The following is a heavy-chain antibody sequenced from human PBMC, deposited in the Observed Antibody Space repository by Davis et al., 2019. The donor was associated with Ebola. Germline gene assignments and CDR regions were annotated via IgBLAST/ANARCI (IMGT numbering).Heavy chain of an antibody. CDR1: GGSISSYY. CDR3: ARLSPLGLRLGETYNWFDP. J-gene: IGHJ5*02. V-gene: IGHV4-59*01. Sequence: MPSETLSLTCTVSGGSISSYYWTWIRQPPRKGLEWMGHLFYGGSPNYNPSLKSRVTISLDTSKNQLPLRLISVTAADTAVYYCARLSPLGLRLGETYNWFDPWGPGTLVTVSS. CDR2: LFYGGSP. D-gene: IGHD3-16*01.